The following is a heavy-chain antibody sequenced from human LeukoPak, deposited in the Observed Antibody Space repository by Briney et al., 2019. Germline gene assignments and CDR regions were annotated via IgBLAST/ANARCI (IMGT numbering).Heavy chain of an antibody. D-gene: IGHD6-6*01. CDR2: IYTSGST. J-gene: IGHJ4*02. Sequence: PSETLSLTCTVSGGSSSSYYWSWMPQPAGKGLEWIGRIYTSGSTNYIPSRKSRVTISVDKSKNQFSLKLSSVTAADTAVYYCAGGDSSSQADYWGQGALVTVSS. CDR3: AGGDSSSQADY. CDR1: GGSSSSYY. V-gene: IGHV4-4*07.